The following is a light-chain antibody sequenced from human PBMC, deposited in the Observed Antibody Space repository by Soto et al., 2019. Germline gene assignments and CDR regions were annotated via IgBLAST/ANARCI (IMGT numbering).Light chain of an antibody. CDR2: GNS. CDR1: SSNIGAGYD. CDR3: QSYDSGLSGYV. J-gene: IGLJ1*01. Sequence: QSVLTQPPSVSGAPGQRVTISCTGSSSNIGAGYDVHGYQQLPGTAPKPLIYGNSNRPSGVPDRFSGSKSGTSASLAITGLQAEDEADDYCQSYDSGLSGYVFGTGTKLTVL. V-gene: IGLV1-40*01.